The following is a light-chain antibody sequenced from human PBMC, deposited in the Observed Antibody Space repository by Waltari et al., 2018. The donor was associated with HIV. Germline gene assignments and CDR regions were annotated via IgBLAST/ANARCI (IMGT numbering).Light chain of an antibody. CDR1: QSVSSY. CDR2: GAS. V-gene: IGKV3-11*01. J-gene: IGKJ5*01. Sequence: EIVLTQSPATLSLSPGERATLSCRDSQSVSSYLAWYQQKPGQAPRLLIYGASSRATGIPARFSGSGSGTDFTLTISSLEPGDFGVYYCHQRSSWPLTFGQGTRLEIK. CDR3: HQRSSWPLT.